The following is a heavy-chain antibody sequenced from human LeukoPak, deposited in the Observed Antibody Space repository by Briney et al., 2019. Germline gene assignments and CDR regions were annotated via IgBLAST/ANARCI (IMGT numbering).Heavy chain of an antibody. Sequence: GGSLRLSCAASGFTFSSYAMSWVRQAPGKGLEWISAISGSGGSTYYADSVKGRFTISRDNSKNTLYLQMNSLRAEDTAVYYCAKVVGIFGVVIPTDFDYWGQGTLVTVSS. V-gene: IGHV3-23*01. CDR2: ISGSGGST. CDR3: AKVVGIFGVVIPTDFDY. J-gene: IGHJ4*02. D-gene: IGHD3-3*01. CDR1: GFTFSSYA.